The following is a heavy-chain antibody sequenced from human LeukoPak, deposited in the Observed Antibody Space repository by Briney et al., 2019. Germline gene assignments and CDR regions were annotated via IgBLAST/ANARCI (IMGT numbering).Heavy chain of an antibody. CDR3: ARMSDRKVDY. Sequence: GESLKISFKASGSRFTSYWIGWVRPRPGKGLEWRGIIYPGDSDTRYSPSFQGQVTISADKSISTAYLQWSSLKASDTAIYYCARMSDRKVDYWGQGTLVTVSS. V-gene: IGHV5-51*01. D-gene: IGHD2-21*02. CDR1: GSRFTSYW. J-gene: IGHJ4*02. CDR2: IYPGDSDT.